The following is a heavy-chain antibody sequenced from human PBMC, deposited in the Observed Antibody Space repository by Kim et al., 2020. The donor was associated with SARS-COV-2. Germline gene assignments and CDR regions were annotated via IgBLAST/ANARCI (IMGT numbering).Heavy chain of an antibody. CDR2: IYYSGST. CDR1: GGSISSGGYY. J-gene: IGHJ6*02. V-gene: IGHV4-31*03. D-gene: IGHD3-3*01. Sequence: SETLSLTCTVSGGSISSGGYYWSWIRQHPGKGLEWIGYIYYSGSTYYNPSLKSRVTISVDTSKNQFSLKLSSVTAADTAVYYCARESKGSGATICGAIAHRYYYYGMDVWGQGTTVTVSS. CDR3: ARESKGSGATICGAIAHRYYYYGMDV.